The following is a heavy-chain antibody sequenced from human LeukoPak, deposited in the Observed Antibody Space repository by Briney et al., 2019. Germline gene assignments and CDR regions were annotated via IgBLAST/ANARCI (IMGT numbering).Heavy chain of an antibody. D-gene: IGHD4-23*01. CDR3: ARVPDYGGNSLPYYGMDV. V-gene: IGHV3-72*01. J-gene: IGHJ6*02. Sequence: GGSLRLSCAASGFTFSDHYMDWVRQAPGKGLEWVGRTRNKANSYTTEYAASVKGRFTISRDDSKNSLYLQMNSLKTEDTAVYYCARVPDYGGNSLPYYGMDVWGQGTTVTVSS. CDR2: TRNKANSYTT. CDR1: GFTFSDHY.